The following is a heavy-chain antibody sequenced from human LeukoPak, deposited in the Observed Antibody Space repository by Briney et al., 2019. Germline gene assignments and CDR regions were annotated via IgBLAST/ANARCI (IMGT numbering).Heavy chain of an antibody. V-gene: IGHV3-23*01. D-gene: IGHD5-24*01. Sequence: PGGSLRLSCAASGFTFGDYSMSWVRQAPGKGLEWVSSFTDDSPPTYYADSVKGRFTISRDNSKNTLYLQMNNLRAEDTAVYYCAKKRDGTSYNANFDHWGQGTLVTVSS. CDR3: AKKRDGTSYNANFDH. CDR1: GFTFGDYS. J-gene: IGHJ4*02. CDR2: FTDDSPPT.